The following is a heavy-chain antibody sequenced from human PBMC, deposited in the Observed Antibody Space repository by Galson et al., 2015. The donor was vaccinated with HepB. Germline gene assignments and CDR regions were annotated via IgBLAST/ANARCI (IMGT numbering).Heavy chain of an antibody. CDR2: ISSSSSYI. V-gene: IGHV3-21*01. CDR3: ARDQWQQLDYYYYYGMDV. CDR1: GFTFSSYS. D-gene: IGHD6-13*01. Sequence: SLRLSCAASGFTFSSYSMNWVRQAPEKGLEWVSSISSSSSYIYYADSVKGRFTISRDNAKNSLYLQMNSLRAEDTAVYYCARDQWQQLDYYYYYGMDVWGQGTTVTVSS. J-gene: IGHJ6*02.